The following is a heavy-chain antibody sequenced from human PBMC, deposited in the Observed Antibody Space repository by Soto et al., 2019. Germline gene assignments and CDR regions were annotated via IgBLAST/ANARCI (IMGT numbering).Heavy chain of an antibody. J-gene: IGHJ4*02. CDR1: GGTFSSYT. D-gene: IGHD3-3*01. V-gene: IGHV1-69*02. CDR2: IIPILGIA. Sequence: QVQLLQSGAEVKKPGSSVKVSCKASGGTFSSYTISWVRQAPGQGLEWMGRIIPILGIANYAQKFQGRVTITADKSTSTAYMELSSLRCEDTAVYYCASDDDDLGGDYWGQGTLVTVSS. CDR3: ASDDDDLGGDY.